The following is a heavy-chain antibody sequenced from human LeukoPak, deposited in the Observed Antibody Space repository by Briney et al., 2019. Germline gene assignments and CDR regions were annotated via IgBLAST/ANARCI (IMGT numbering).Heavy chain of an antibody. CDR3: AKDTPYYYDSSGYEY. J-gene: IGHJ4*02. D-gene: IGHD3-22*01. Sequence: PGGSLRLSCAASGFTFSSYAMSWGRQAPGKGLEWVSAISGSGGSTYYADSVKGRFTISRDNSKNTLYLQMNSLRAEDTAVYYCAKDTPYYYDSSGYEYWGQGTLVTVSS. V-gene: IGHV3-23*01. CDR2: ISGSGGST. CDR1: GFTFSSYA.